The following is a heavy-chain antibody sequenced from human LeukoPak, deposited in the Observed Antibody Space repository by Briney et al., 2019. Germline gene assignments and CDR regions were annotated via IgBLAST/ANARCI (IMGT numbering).Heavy chain of an antibody. V-gene: IGHV4-31*03. J-gene: IGHJ4*02. CDR1: GGSISSGGYY. D-gene: IGHD6-13*01. CDR3: ARESRLYSSSWYFDY. CDR2: IYYSGST. Sequence: SQTLSLTSTVSGGSISSGGYYWSWIRQHPGKGLEWIGYIYYSGSTYYNPSLKSRVTISVDTSKNQFSLKLSSVTAADTAVFYCARESRLYSSSWYFDYWGQGTLVTVSS.